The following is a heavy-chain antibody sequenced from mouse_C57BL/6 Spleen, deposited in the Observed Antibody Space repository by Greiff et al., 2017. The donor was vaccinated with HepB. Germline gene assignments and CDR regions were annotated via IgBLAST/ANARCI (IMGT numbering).Heavy chain of an antibody. Sequence: VQLQQSVAELVRPGASVKLSCTASGFNIKNTYMHWVKQRPEQGLEWIGRIAPANGNTKYAPKFQGKAPITADTSSNTAYLQISSLTSEDTAIYYCANDYGSYYYAMDYWGQGTSVTVSS. CDR3: ANDYGSYYYAMDY. V-gene: IGHV14-3*01. CDR2: IAPANGNT. J-gene: IGHJ4*01. D-gene: IGHD2-4*01. CDR1: GFNIKNTY.